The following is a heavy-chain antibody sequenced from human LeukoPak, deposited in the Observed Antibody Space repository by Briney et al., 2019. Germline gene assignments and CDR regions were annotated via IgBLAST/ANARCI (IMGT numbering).Heavy chain of an antibody. CDR3: ARASIAAGPYYFDS. V-gene: IGHV3-23*01. CDR2: ISGSGGST. CDR1: GFTFSSYA. J-gene: IGHJ4*02. Sequence: AGGSLRLSCAASGFTFSSYAMSWVRQAPGKGLEWVSAISGSGGSTYYADSVKGRFTISRDNSKNTLYLQMNSLRAEDTAVYYCARASIAAGPYYFDSWGQGTLVTVSS. D-gene: IGHD6-13*01.